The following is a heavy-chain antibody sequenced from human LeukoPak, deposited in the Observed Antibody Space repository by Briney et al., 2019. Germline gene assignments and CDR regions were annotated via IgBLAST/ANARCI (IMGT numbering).Heavy chain of an antibody. Sequence: GGSLRLSCAASGFAFTNAWMNWVRQAPGKGLEWVGRIKSITDGGTADYAAPVKGRFTISRDDSKNTLYLQMNSLKTEDTAVYYCTTADSSGRFLIDYWGQGTLVTVSS. D-gene: IGHD3-22*01. CDR2: IKSITDGGTA. CDR1: GFAFTNAW. V-gene: IGHV3-15*07. CDR3: TTADSSGRFLIDY. J-gene: IGHJ4*02.